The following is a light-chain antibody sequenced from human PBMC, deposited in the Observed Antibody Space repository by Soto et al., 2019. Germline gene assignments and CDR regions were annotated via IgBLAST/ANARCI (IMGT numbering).Light chain of an antibody. CDR2: DAN. J-gene: IGLJ3*02. V-gene: IGLV2-11*01. CDR3: CSYAGSFTWV. Sequence: QSALTQPRSVSGSPGQSVTISCTGTTGDVGAYNFVSWYQLHPGKAPKLMIYDANKRPSGVPDRFSASKSGNTASLTISGPQAEDEADYYCCSYAGSFTWVFGGGTKVTVL. CDR1: TGDVGAYNF.